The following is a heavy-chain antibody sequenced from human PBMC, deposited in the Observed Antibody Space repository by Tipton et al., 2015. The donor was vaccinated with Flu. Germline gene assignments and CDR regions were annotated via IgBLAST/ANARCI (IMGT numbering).Heavy chain of an antibody. CDR1: GGSITSSSHY. Sequence: TLSLTCSVSGGSITSSSHYWSWIRQPAGKGLEWIGRIYISGRTEYNPSLKSRVSISVGRAKNQFSLKVNSVTAADTAVYYCARDLGAFNWFDSWGRGTLVTVSS. D-gene: IGHD3-16*01. V-gene: IGHV4-61*02. J-gene: IGHJ5*01. CDR3: ARDLGAFNWFDS. CDR2: IYISGRT.